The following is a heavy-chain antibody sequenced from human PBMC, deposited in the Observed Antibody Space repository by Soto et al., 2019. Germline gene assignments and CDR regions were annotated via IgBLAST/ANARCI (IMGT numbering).Heavy chain of an antibody. CDR3: ATDSNFCSGGSCQFDP. CDR2: FDPEDGET. V-gene: IGHV1-24*01. Sequence: SVKVSCKVSGYTLTELSMHWVRQAPGKGLEWMGGFDPEDGETIYAQKFQGRVTMTEDTSTDTAYMELSSLRSEDTAVYYCATDSNFCSGGSCQFDPWGQGTLVTVSS. CDR1: GYTLTELS. J-gene: IGHJ5*02. D-gene: IGHD2-15*01.